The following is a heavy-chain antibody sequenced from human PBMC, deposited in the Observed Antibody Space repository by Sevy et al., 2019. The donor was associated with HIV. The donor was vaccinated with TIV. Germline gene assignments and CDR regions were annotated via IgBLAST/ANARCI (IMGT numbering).Heavy chain of an antibody. V-gene: IGHV3-9*01. D-gene: IGHD1-26*01. J-gene: IGHJ6*04. Sequence: GGSLRLSCVASGFHFENYGMHWVRQRPGEGPEWVSVISWNSASMGYAESVRGRFTISRDNARNVLFLQMNSLREEDTALYFCAKSTERDTSGYYYLSAMDIWGEGTTVTVSS. CDR3: AKSTERDTSGYYYLSAMDI. CDR1: GFHFENYG. CDR2: ISWNSASM.